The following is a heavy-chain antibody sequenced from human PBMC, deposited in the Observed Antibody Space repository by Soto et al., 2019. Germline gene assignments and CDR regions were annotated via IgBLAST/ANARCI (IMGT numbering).Heavy chain of an antibody. CDR3: AKRTKPEYCSDTTCMGNWFDP. V-gene: IGHV3-23*01. J-gene: IGHJ5*02. Sequence: GGSLRLSCAASGFTFSSYALSWVRQAPGKGLEWVSAISGSGGNTYYADSVKGRFTISRDNSKNTVYLQMNSLRAEDTALYYCAKRTKPEYCSDTTCMGNWFDPWGQGTMVTVSS. CDR2: ISGSGGNT. D-gene: IGHD2-2*01. CDR1: GFTFSSYA.